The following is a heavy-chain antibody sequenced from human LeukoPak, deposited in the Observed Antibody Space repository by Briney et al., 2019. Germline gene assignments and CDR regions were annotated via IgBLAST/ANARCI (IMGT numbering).Heavy chain of an antibody. J-gene: IGHJ4*02. CDR1: GNSISSGDNY. CDR3: ARPRRYYDSSGYYSY. D-gene: IGHD3-22*01. CDR2: IYTSGST. V-gene: IGHV4-61*02. Sequence: PSQTLSLTCTVSGNSISSGDNYWSWIRQPAGKGLEWIGRIYTSGSTNYNPSLKSRVTMSVDTSKNQFSLKLSSVTAADTAVYYCARPRRYYDSSGYYSYWGQGTLVTVSS.